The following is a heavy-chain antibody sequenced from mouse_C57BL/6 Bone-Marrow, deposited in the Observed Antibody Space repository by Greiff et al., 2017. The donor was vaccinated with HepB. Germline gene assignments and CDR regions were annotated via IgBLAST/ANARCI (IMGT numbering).Heavy chain of an antibody. CDR1: GFTFSSYA. Sequence: EVKLVESGGGLVKPGGSLKLSCAASGFTFSSYAMSWVRQTPEKRLEWVATISDGGSYTYYPDNVKGRFTISRDNAKNNLYLQMSHLKSEDTAMYYCASDYYYGSSYHYYAMDYWGQGTSVTVSS. V-gene: IGHV5-4*03. CDR2: ISDGGSYT. D-gene: IGHD1-1*01. J-gene: IGHJ4*01. CDR3: ASDYYYGSSYHYYAMDY.